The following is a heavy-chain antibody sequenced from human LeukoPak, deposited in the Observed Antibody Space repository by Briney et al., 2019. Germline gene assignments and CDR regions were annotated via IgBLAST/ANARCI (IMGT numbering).Heavy chain of an antibody. CDR3: ARGSGRGFDP. D-gene: IGHD3-10*01. Sequence: PSETLSLTCTVSGGSISSSSYYWGWIRQPPGNGLEWIGSIYYSGSTYYNPSLKSRVTISVDTSKNQFSLKLSSVTAADTAVYYCARGSGRGFDPWGQGTLVTVSS. CDR1: GGSISSSSYY. J-gene: IGHJ5*02. CDR2: IYYSGST. V-gene: IGHV4-39*07.